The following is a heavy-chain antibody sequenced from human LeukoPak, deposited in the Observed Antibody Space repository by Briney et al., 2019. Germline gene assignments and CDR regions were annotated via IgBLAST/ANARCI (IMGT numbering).Heavy chain of an antibody. Sequence: GGSLRLSCAASGFTFSSYGMHWVRQAPGKGLEWVAVIWYDGSNKYYADSVKGRFTISRDNSKNTLYLQMNSLRAEDTAVYYCAGGTWYYYDSSGYPGMDVWGQGTTVTVSS. CDR1: GFTFSSYG. CDR2: IWYDGSNK. CDR3: AGGTWYYYDSSGYPGMDV. J-gene: IGHJ6*02. V-gene: IGHV3-33*01. D-gene: IGHD3-22*01.